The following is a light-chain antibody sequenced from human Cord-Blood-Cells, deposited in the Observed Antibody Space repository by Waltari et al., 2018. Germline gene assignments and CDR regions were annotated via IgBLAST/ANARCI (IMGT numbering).Light chain of an antibody. CDR3: SSYTSSSTWV. J-gene: IGLJ3*02. V-gene: IGLV2-14*01. Sequence: QSALTQPASVSGSPGQSITISCTGTSRDVGRYNYVTWYQQHPGKAPKLMIYDVSKRPSGVSNRFSGSKSGNTASLTISGLQAEDEADYYCSSYTSSSTWVFGGGTKLTVL. CDR1: SRDVGRYNY. CDR2: DVS.